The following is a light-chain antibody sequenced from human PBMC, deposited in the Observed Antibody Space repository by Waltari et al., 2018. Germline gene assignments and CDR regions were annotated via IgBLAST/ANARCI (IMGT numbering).Light chain of an antibody. J-gene: IGKJ1*01. V-gene: IGKV3-20*01. CDR1: QRVGKY. Sequence: VLTQSPGTLSLSPGGRATLSCRASQRVGKYLAWYQQKPGQAPRLLIYDTSTRATGIPDRFSGSGSGTDFSLTISRLEPEDFAVYYCQKYVSLPATFGQGTKVQAK. CDR2: DTS. CDR3: QKYVSLPAT.